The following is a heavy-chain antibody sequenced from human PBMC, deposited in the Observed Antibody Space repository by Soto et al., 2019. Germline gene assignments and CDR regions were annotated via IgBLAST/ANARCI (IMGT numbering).Heavy chain of an antibody. J-gene: IGHJ3*02. Sequence: VQLVESGGGLVKPGGSLRLSCAASGFTFSSYSMNWVRQAPGKGLEWVSSISSSSSYIYYADSVKGRFTISRDNAKNSLYLQMNSLRAEDTAVYYCASSTTGGAFDIWGQGTMVTVSS. V-gene: IGHV3-21*01. CDR2: ISSSSSYI. D-gene: IGHD4-17*01. CDR3: ASSTTGGAFDI. CDR1: GFTFSSYS.